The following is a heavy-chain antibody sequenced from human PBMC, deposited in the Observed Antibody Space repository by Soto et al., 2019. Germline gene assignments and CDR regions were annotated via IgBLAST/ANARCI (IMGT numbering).Heavy chain of an antibody. CDR2: IYPGDSDT. V-gene: IGHV5-51*01. J-gene: IGHJ4*02. Sequence: PGESLKISCKGSGYRFTSHWIGWVRQMPGKGLEWMGIIYPGDSDTRYSPSFQGQVTISADKSISTAYLQWSSLKASDTAMYYCAILPIAAAGPAPYYFDYWGQGTLVTVSS. D-gene: IGHD6-13*01. CDR1: GYRFTSHW. CDR3: AILPIAAAGPAPYYFDY.